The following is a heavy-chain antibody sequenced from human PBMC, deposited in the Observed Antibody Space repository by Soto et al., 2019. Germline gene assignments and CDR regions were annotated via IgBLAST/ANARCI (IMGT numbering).Heavy chain of an antibody. D-gene: IGHD3-10*01. V-gene: IGHV3-23*01. Sequence: EVQLLGSGGGLVQPGGSLRLSCAASGFTFGNFALSWVRQTPGKGLEWVSGITNTGGGTGYADSVKGRFTITRDNSRNTVSLQMSSLTPEDTAVYYCARGPRYYGSGSPRQDFDHWGQGTLVTVSS. J-gene: IGHJ4*02. CDR2: ITNTGGGT. CDR3: ARGPRYYGSGSPRQDFDH. CDR1: GFTFGNFA.